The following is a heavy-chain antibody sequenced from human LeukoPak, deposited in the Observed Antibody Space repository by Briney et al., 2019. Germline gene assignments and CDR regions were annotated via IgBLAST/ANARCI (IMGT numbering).Heavy chain of an antibody. J-gene: IGHJ6*02. D-gene: IGHD5-12*01. Sequence: GGSLRLSCAASGFTFSDYYMSWIRQAPGKGLEWVSYISSSGSTIYYADSVKGRFTISRDNAKNSLYLQMNSLRAEDTALYYCAKDTASGSGYDSGMDVWGQGTTVTVSS. CDR1: GFTFSDYY. V-gene: IGHV3-11*01. CDR3: AKDTASGSGYDSGMDV. CDR2: ISSSGSTI.